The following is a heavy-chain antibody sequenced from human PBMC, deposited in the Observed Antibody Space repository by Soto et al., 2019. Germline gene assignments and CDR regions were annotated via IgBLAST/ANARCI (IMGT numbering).Heavy chain of an antibody. J-gene: IGHJ4*02. Sequence: QITLKESGPTLVKPTQTLTLTCTFSGFSLSTSGVGVGWIRQPPGKALEWLALIYWDDDKRYSPSLKSRLTIPKDTSKNQVVLTMPNMDPLDTAPYYCAHSLIPNWGSRGAFDYWGQGTLVTVSS. CDR1: GFSLSTSGVG. CDR3: AHSLIPNWGSRGAFDY. D-gene: IGHD7-27*01. V-gene: IGHV2-5*02. CDR2: IYWDDDK.